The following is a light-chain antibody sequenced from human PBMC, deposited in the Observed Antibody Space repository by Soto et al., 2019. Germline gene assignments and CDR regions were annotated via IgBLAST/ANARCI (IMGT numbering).Light chain of an antibody. Sequence: DIQMTQSPSTLSASVGDRVTITCRASQSISGSLAWYQQKPGKAPKLLIYEASNLKSGVPSRFSGSGSGTEYTLTISSLQPDDSASYYCQEYNGYWTVGQRTRVDIK. V-gene: IGKV1-5*03. CDR2: EAS. CDR3: QEYNGYWT. J-gene: IGKJ1*01. CDR1: QSISGS.